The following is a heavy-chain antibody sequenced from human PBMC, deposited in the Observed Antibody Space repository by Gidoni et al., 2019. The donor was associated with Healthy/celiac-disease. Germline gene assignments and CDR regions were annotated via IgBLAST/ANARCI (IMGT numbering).Heavy chain of an antibody. CDR3: ARDPHSPPYGMDV. CDR1: GGSISSGGYH. Sequence: QVQLQESGPGLVTLSQTLSLPCTVSGGSISSGGYHWSWIRQHPGKGLEWIGYIYYSGSTYYNPSLKSRVTISVDTSKNQFSLKLSSVTAADTAVYYCARDPHSPPYGMDVWGQGTTVTVSS. CDR2: IYYSGST. V-gene: IGHV4-31*03. D-gene: IGHD5-18*01. J-gene: IGHJ6*02.